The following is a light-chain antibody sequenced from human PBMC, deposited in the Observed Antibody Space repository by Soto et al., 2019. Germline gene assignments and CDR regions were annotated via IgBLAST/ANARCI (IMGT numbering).Light chain of an antibody. J-gene: IGKJ3*01. V-gene: IGKV3-11*01. Sequence: EIVLTQSPSILSLSPGERATLSCRASQSVSNYLAWYQQKPGQAPRLLIYHSSNRATGIPARFSGTVSGTAFTPTISNLEPEDFAVYYCHQRVYWPEFTFGPGTKVEIK. CDR3: HQRVYWPEFT. CDR1: QSVSNY. CDR2: HSS.